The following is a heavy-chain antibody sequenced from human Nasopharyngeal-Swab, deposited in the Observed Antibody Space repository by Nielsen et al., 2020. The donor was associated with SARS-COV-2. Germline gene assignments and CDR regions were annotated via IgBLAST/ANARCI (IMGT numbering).Heavy chain of an antibody. CDR3: ARGTVFGVANGMDV. D-gene: IGHD3-3*01. V-gene: IGHV3-21*01. CDR2: ISSSSSYI. J-gene: IGHJ6*02. Sequence: WIRQPPGKGLEWVSSISSSSSYIYYADSVKGRFTISRDNAKNSLYLQMRSLRAEDTAVYYCARGTVFGVANGMDVWGQGTTVTVSS.